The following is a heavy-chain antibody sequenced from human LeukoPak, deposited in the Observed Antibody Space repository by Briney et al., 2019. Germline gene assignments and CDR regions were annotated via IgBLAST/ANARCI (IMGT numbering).Heavy chain of an antibody. D-gene: IGHD4-17*01. Sequence: PSEPLSLTCTVSGGSISSYDWSWLRQPPGKGLEWIGFIRYSGSTNYNPSLKSRVTISVDASKNQFSLRLTSVTAADTAVYYCARYGSAHWFDPWGQGTLVTVSS. CDR2: IRYSGST. J-gene: IGHJ5*02. V-gene: IGHV4-59*01. CDR1: GGSISSYD. CDR3: ARYGSAHWFDP.